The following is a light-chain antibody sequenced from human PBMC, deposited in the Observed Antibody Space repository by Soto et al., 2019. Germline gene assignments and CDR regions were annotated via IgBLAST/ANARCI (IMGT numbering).Light chain of an antibody. CDR3: QQYNKWPRWT. J-gene: IGKJ1*01. Sequence: DIVLTQSPATLSLSPGERATLSSMASQSVNSKIAGYQQKPGQAPRLLIYGASTRATDIPARFSGSGSGTEFTLTISSLQSEDFAVYYCQQYNKWPRWTFGQGTKVDIK. V-gene: IGKV3-15*01. CDR1: QSVNSK. CDR2: GAS.